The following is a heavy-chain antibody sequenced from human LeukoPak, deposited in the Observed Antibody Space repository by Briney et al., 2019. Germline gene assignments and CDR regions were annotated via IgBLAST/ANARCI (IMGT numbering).Heavy chain of an antibody. Sequence: GGSLRLSCVASGFTFSSYSLNWVRQRPGKGLEWISYISGGSNIIKYADSVKGRFTISRDNSKNTLYLQMNSLRAEDTAVYYCASNRYYFDYWGQGTLVTVSS. CDR1: GFTFSSYS. D-gene: IGHD1-14*01. V-gene: IGHV3-48*01. CDR2: ISGGSNII. J-gene: IGHJ4*02. CDR3: ASNRYYFDY.